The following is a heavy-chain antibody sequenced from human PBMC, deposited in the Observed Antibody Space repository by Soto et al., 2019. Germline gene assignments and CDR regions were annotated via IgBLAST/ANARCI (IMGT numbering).Heavy chain of an antibody. CDR3: ARGRYGDY. D-gene: IGHD1-1*01. Sequence: QVHLVQSGAEVKKPGASVKVSCKASGYTFTSYGITWVRQAPGQGREGMGWISAHNGNTDYAQKLQGRVIVTRDTSTSTADMALRSLRSDDTAVYYCARGRYGDYWGQGALVTVSS. CDR1: GYTFTSYG. CDR2: ISAHNGNT. J-gene: IGHJ4*02. V-gene: IGHV1-18*01.